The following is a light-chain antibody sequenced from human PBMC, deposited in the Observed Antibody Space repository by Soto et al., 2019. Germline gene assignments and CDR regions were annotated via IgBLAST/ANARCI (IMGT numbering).Light chain of an antibody. V-gene: IGKV1-17*01. CDR2: AAS. CDR1: QAIGND. Sequence: DIPMTQSPSSLSASVGDRVTITCRASQAIGNDLGWYQQKPGNAPKRLIYAASTLQSGVPSRFSGSGSGTEFTLTVSSLQPEDFATYYCLQHNTYPLTFGGGTKVEIK. CDR3: LQHNTYPLT. J-gene: IGKJ4*01.